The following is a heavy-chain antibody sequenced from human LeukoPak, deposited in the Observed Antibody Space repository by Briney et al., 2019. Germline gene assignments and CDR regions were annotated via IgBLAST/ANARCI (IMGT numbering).Heavy chain of an antibody. CDR2: IKQDGSQE. Sequence: GGSLRLSCAASRFTLSTYWMSWVRQAPGKGLEWVAHIKQDGSQEYYVDSVKGRFTISRDSAKSSLYLQMNSLRAEDMAVYYCARGVPYDSWSGPHYSDYWGQGTLVTVSS. J-gene: IGHJ4*02. CDR3: ARGVPYDSWSGPHYSDY. D-gene: IGHD3-3*01. CDR1: RFTLSTYW. V-gene: IGHV3-7*01.